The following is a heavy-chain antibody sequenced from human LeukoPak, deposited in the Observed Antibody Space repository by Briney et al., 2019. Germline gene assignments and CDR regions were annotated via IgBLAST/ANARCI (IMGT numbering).Heavy chain of an antibody. CDR1: GASISSGGYY. J-gene: IGHJ4*02. Sequence: SQTLSLTCTVSGASISSGGYYWSWIRQRPGKGLVWIGYIYYSGSIYYNSTLPSLKSRVTISVDTSKNQFSLKLSSVTAGDTAVYYCARTSSTTSSIDYWGQGTLVTVSS. D-gene: IGHD2-2*01. CDR3: ARTSSTTSSIDY. V-gene: IGHV4-31*03. CDR2: IYYSGSI.